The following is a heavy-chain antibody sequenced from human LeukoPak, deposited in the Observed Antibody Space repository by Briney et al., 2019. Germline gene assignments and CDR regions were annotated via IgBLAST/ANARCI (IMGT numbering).Heavy chain of an antibody. D-gene: IGHD3-3*01. CDR2: IYGSGIT. CDR3: ARAEWKIGFDK. V-gene: IGHV4-61*02. Sequence: SETLSLTCSVSGASINSGSFFWSWIRQAAGKRLEWIGRIYGSGITNYNPSLKSRVTISEDTSKNQFSLQLSSVTAADTAIYYCARAEWKIGFDKWGQGTLVTVSS. J-gene: IGHJ4*02. CDR1: GASINSGSFF.